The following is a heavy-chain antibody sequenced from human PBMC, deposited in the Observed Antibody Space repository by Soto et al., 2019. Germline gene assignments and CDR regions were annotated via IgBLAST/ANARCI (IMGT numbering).Heavy chain of an antibody. Sequence: GASVKVSCKASGGTFSSYAISWVRQAPGQGLEWMGGIIPIFGTANYAQKFQGRVTITADKSTSTAYMELSSLRSEDTAVYYCARGYRAAATSYYYRMDVWGQGTTVTVSS. D-gene: IGHD5-12*01. J-gene: IGHJ6*02. CDR3: ARGYRAAATSYYYRMDV. CDR2: IIPIFGTA. V-gene: IGHV1-69*06. CDR1: GGTFSSYA.